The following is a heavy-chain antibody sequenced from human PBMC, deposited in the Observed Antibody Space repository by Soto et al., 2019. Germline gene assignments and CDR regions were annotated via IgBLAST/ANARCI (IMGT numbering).Heavy chain of an antibody. CDR1: GDSISSGGFS. J-gene: IGHJ4*02. CDR3: ARGRLVPAVNFDY. D-gene: IGHD2-2*01. V-gene: IGHV4-30-2*01. CDR2: IYHSGTS. Sequence: PSETLSLTCAVSGDSISSGGFSWSWIRKPPGKGLEWIGYIYHSGTSFYNPSLKSRVTISVDGSKNQFSLKVNSVTAADTAVYYCARGRLVPAVNFDYWGLGTPVTVSS.